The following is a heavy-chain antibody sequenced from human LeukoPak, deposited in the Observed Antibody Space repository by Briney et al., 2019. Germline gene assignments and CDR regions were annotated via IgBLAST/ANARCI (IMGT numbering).Heavy chain of an antibody. D-gene: IGHD2-15*01. CDR3: ARHYCSGGSCPDAFDI. Sequence: SETLSLTCIVSGGSFSSSSYFWGWIRQPPGRGLEWIGSISYSGNTCYNLSLKSRVTITVDTSTNQLSLKMSSVTAADTAVYYCARHYCSGGSCPDAFDIWGQGTMVTVSS. V-gene: IGHV4-39*01. CDR1: GGSFSSSSYF. CDR2: ISYSGNT. J-gene: IGHJ3*02.